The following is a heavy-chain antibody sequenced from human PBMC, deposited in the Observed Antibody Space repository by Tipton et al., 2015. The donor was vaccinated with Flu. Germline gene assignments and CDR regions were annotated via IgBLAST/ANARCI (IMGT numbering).Heavy chain of an antibody. CDR2: IYGGGTT. Sequence: SLRLSCAASGFTVTSSYMSWVRQAPGKGLEWVSVIYGGGTTDYADSVKGRFTISRDKSKNALYLQMSSLRAEDTAVYYCARGPQVPVWPYYYGMDVWGQGPTVTVS. D-gene: IGHD2-2*01. J-gene: IGHJ6*02. CDR3: ARGPQVPVWPYYYGMDV. CDR1: GFTVTSSY. V-gene: IGHV3-53*01.